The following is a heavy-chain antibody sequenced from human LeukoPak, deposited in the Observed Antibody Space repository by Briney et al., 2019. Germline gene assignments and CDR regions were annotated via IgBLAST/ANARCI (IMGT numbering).Heavy chain of an antibody. D-gene: IGHD6-13*01. CDR1: GFTFSSYS. Sequence: GGSLRLSCAASGFTFSSYSMNWVRQAPGKGLEWVSSISSSSGYIYYADSVKGRFTISRDNAKNLLYLQMNSLRAEDTAVYYCARWTQYSSSWYYDYWGQGTLVTVSS. J-gene: IGHJ4*02. V-gene: IGHV3-21*01. CDR3: ARWTQYSSSWYYDY. CDR2: ISSSSGYI.